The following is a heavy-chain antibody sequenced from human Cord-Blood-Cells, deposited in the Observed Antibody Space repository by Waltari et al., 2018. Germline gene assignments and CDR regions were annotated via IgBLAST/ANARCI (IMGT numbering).Heavy chain of an antibody. CDR3: ARDGDSNFFFDL. D-gene: IGHD4-4*01. V-gene: IGHV3-7*01. CDR1: GFTFSSYW. J-gene: IGHJ2*01. Sequence: EVQLVESGGGLVQPGGSLRLSCAASGFTFSSYWMSWVRQAPGKWLEGVAKIKQDGSAKYYVDSGKGRFTISRDNAKNSLYLQMNSLRAEDTAVYYCARDGDSNFFFDLWGRGTLVTVSS. CDR2: IKQDGSAK.